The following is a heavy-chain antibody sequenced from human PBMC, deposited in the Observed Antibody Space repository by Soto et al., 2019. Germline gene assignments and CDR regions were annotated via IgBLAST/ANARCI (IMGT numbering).Heavy chain of an antibody. D-gene: IGHD3-9*01. J-gene: IGHJ5*02. Sequence: PSETLSLTCSVSGASISSYYWTWIRQPPGGGLEWIGYMHHTQGTNDNPSLRGRVHMSIDTSMNQFSLRLTSVTAADTAVGYCARVPFVGYFDWLDPWGHGTLVTVSS. CDR2: MHHTQGT. V-gene: IGHV4-59*01. CDR1: GASISSYY. CDR3: ARVPFVGYFDWLDP.